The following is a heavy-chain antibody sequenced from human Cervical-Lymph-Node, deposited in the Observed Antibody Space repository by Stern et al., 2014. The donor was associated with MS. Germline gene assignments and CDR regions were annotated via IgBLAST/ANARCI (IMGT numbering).Heavy chain of an antibody. V-gene: IGHV1-69*06. D-gene: IGHD3-9*01. Sequence: QVQLVQSGAEVRKPGASVKVSCKASGGSFNSYAITWVRQAPGQGLEWMGVIIPIFGTVNYAQKFQGRVTIIADKTTSTANRKLSSLRSDHTAEYYCARDRRRYLIGYVSWILDFWGQGTLVTVSS. CDR3: ARDRRRYLIGYVSWILDF. CDR1: GGSFNSYA. CDR2: IIPIFGTV. J-gene: IGHJ4*02.